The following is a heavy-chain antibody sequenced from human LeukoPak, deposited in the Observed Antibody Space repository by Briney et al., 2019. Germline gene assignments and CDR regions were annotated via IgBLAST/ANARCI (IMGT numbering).Heavy chain of an antibody. J-gene: IGHJ4*02. Sequence: ASVKVSCKASGGTYSSHAISWVRQAPGQGLEWMGGIIPIFGTANYAQEFQGRVTITADESTSTAYMELSSLRSEDTAVYYCVTARSFGYWGQGTLVTVSS. CDR2: IIPIFGTA. CDR1: GGTYSSHA. CDR3: VTARSFGY. D-gene: IGHD3-16*02. V-gene: IGHV1-69*13.